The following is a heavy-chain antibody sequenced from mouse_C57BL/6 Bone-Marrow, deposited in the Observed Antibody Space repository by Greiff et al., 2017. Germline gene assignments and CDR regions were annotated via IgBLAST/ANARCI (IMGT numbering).Heavy chain of an antibody. Sequence: EVMLVESGGGLVQPGGSLKLSCAASGFTFSDYGMAWVRQAPRKGPEWVAFISNLAYSIYYADTVTGRFTISRENAKNPLYLEMSSLRSEDTAMYYCARRAYGSIWYFDVWGTGTTVTVSS. D-gene: IGHD1-1*01. CDR3: ARRAYGSIWYFDV. CDR1: GFTFSDYG. V-gene: IGHV5-15*04. CDR2: ISNLAYSI. J-gene: IGHJ1*03.